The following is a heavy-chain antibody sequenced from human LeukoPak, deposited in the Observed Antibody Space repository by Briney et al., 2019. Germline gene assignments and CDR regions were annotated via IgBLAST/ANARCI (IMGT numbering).Heavy chain of an antibody. Sequence: GGSLRLSCAASGFTFSDYYMSWIRQAPGKGLEWVSYISSSGSTIYYADSVKGRFTISRDNAKNSLYLQMNSLRAEDTAVYYCARALGDSSSSRRHAFDIWGQGTMVTVSS. V-gene: IGHV3-11*04. D-gene: IGHD6-6*01. CDR1: GFTFSDYY. CDR2: ISSSGSTI. CDR3: ARALGDSSSSRRHAFDI. J-gene: IGHJ3*02.